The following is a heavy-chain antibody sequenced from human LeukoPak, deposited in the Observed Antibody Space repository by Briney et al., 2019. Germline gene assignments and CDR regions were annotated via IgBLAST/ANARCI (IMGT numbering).Heavy chain of an antibody. CDR1: GFTFSSYS. CDR3: ARDAEWQLGLIDY. D-gene: IGHD1-14*01. Sequence: GGSLRLSCAASGFTFSSYSMNWVRQAPGKGLEWVSSISSSSSYIYYADSVKGRFTISRDNAKNSLYLQMNSLRAEDTAVYYCARDAEWQLGLIDYWGQGTLVNVSS. J-gene: IGHJ4*02. CDR2: ISSSSSYI. V-gene: IGHV3-21*01.